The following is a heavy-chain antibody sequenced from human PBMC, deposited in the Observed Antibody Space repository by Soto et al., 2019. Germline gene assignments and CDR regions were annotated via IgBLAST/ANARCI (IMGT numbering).Heavy chain of an antibody. CDR3: AQCLLGVNYYYGMDV. D-gene: IGHD3-16*01. V-gene: IGHV1-69*12. CDR2: IIAIFATA. Sequence: QVQLVQSGAEVKKPGSSVKVSCKASGGTFSSYAINWVRQAPGQGLEWMGGIIAIFATADYAQKFQGRVTITADESTSTAYMERSSLRSEDTAVYYCAQCLLGVNYYYGMDVWGQGTTVTVSS. CDR1: GGTFSSYA. J-gene: IGHJ6*02.